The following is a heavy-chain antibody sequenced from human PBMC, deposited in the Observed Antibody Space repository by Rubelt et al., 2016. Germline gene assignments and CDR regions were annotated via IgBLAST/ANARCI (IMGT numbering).Heavy chain of an antibody. Sequence: QLQLQESGPGLVKPSETLSLTCTVSDDYASSYYWNWIRQSPGKQLEWIGYVHYGGATSYNPSLKSRLTISVDTSRNQFSLSLRSATAADTAVYYCARLKVVIGEGFWGFFDYWGQGTLVTVSS. D-gene: IGHD3-22*01. CDR2: VHYGGAT. CDR1: DDYASSYY. CDR3: ARLKVVIGEGFWGFFDY. V-gene: IGHV4-59*08. J-gene: IGHJ4*02.